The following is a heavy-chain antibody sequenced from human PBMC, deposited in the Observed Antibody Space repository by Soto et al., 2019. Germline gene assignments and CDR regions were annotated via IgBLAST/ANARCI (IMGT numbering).Heavy chain of an antibody. Sequence: EVQLLESGGGLVQPGGSLRLSCAASGFTFSSYAMRWVRQAPGKGLEWVSAISGSGGSTYYADSVKGRFTISRDNSKNTLYVHMNCLCAEDSAAYSCSGRGSGSYYNYWGQGTVVTVSS. CDR3: SGRGSGSYYNY. J-gene: IGHJ4*02. CDR1: GFTFSSYA. CDR2: ISGSGGST. D-gene: IGHD1-26*01. V-gene: IGHV3-23*01.